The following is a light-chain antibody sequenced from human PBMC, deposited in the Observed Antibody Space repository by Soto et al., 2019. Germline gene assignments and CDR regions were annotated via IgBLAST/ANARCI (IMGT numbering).Light chain of an antibody. CDR1: STDVGGYNA. Sequence: QSVLSQPASVSGSPGQTITISCTGTSTDVGGYNAVSWYQHHPGKAPKLIIYEVTHRPSGVSDRFSASKSGNTASLTISGLQAEDEDDYYCNSSRVSHLYVFGTGTRSPS. J-gene: IGLJ1*01. CDR3: NSSRVSHLYV. V-gene: IGLV2-14*01. CDR2: EVT.